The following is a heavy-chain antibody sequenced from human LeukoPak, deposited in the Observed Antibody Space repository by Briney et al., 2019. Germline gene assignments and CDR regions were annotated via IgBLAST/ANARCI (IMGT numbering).Heavy chain of an antibody. J-gene: IGHJ5*02. Sequence: SETLSLTCAVYGGSFSGYYWTWSRQPPGMGLGWIGEINHSGSTNYNPSLKSRVTISVGTSKSQFSLKLSSVTTADTAIYFCARRGLRFLESVKYSWFDPWGQGTLVTVSS. V-gene: IGHV4-34*01. CDR2: INHSGST. CDR3: ARRGLRFLESVKYSWFDP. CDR1: GGSFSGYY. D-gene: IGHD3-3*01.